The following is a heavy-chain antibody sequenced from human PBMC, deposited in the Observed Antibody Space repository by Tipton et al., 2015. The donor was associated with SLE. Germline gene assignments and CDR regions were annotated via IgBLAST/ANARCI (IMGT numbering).Heavy chain of an antibody. CDR3: VICSPAGCAYFDY. CDR1: GGSISSHY. V-gene: IGHV4-59*11. Sequence: PGLVKPSETLSLTCTVSGGSISSHYWSWVRQPPGKGLELIGYIYYSGSTKYYNPSLKSRVTISIDTSKDQFSLKLSSVTAADTAVYYCVICSPAGCAYFDYWGQGRLVTVSS. J-gene: IGHJ4*02. D-gene: IGHD2-15*01. CDR2: IYYSGST.